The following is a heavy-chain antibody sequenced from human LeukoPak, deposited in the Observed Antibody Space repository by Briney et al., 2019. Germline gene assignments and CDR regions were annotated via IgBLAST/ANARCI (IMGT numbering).Heavy chain of an antibody. CDR1: GGSISSSSHS. CDR2: IYYTGRT. D-gene: IGHD6-13*01. CDR3: AQSLGSSNWIGNWFDP. Sequence: SETLSLTCTVSGGSISSSSHSWGWIRQPPGKGLEWTGSIYYTGRTYYNPSLKSRVTISVDTSKNQFSLKLTSVTAADTAVYYCAQSLGSSNWIGNWFDPWGQGTLVTVSS. V-gene: IGHV4-39*01. J-gene: IGHJ5*02.